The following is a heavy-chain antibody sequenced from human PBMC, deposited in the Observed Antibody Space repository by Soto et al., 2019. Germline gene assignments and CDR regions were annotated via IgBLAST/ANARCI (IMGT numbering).Heavy chain of an antibody. D-gene: IGHD7-27*01. J-gene: IGHJ6*03. CDR1: GGSISSYY. CDR2: IYYSGSN. V-gene: IGHV4-59*01. Sequence: SETLSLTCTVSGGSISSYYWSWIRQPPGKGLEWIGYIYYSGSNNYNPSLKSRVTISVDTSKNQFSLKLSSVTAADTAVYYCARIDLGYYYYYMDVWGKGTTVTVSS. CDR3: ARIDLGYYYYYMDV.